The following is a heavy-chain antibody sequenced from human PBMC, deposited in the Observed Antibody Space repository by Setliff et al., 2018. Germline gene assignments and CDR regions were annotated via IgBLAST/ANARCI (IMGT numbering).Heavy chain of an antibody. CDR1: GYSVSDYG. V-gene: IGHV1-69*13. D-gene: IGHD6-13*01. Sequence: GASVKVSCKASGYSVSDYGISWVRQAPGQGLERMGGIIPIFGTANYEQKFQGRVTITADESTRTAYMELPSLRSDDAAVYYCALEEYTSRRTKRFDPWGQGTLVTVSS. CDR2: IIPIFGTA. CDR3: ALEEYTSRRTKRFDP. J-gene: IGHJ5*02.